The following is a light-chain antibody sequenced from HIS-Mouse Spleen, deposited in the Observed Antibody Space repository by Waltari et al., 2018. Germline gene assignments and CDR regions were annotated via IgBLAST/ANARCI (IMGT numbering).Light chain of an antibody. CDR2: KDS. V-gene: IGLV3-25*03. J-gene: IGLJ2*01. Sequence: SYELTQPPSVSVSPGQTARITCSGDALPKQYDDWYQQTPGQAPVLVIYKDSERPSGIPERFSGSSSGTTVTLTISGVQAEDEADYYCQSADSSGTYVVFGGGTKLTVL. CDR1: ALPKQY. CDR3: QSADSSGTYVV.